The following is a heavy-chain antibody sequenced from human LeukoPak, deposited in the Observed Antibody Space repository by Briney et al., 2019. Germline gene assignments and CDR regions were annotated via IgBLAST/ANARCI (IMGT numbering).Heavy chain of an antibody. CDR3: ARDHVFNGRIGVVTELKYYFDY. CDR1: GFTFSSYA. Sequence: PGGSLRLSCAASGFTFSSYAMHWVRQAPGKGLEWVAVISYDGSNKYYADSVKGRFTISRDNSKNTLYLQMNSLRAEDTAVYYCARDHVFNGRIGVVTELKYYFDYWGQGTLVTVSS. CDR2: ISYDGSNK. J-gene: IGHJ4*02. V-gene: IGHV3-30*04. D-gene: IGHD2-21*02.